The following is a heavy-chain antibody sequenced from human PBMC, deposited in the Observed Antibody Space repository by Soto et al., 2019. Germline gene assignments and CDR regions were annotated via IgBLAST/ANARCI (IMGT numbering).Heavy chain of an antibody. J-gene: IGHJ6*02. Sequence: SVKVSCKASRVAFSKFIVTWVRQAPGLGLEWVGGIIPIFGTANYAQKFQGRVTITADESTSTSYMEVNNLRSEHTAVYYCAKVRYSSPMGYYYGMDVWGQGTTVSVCS. V-gene: IGHV1-69*13. D-gene: IGHD2-2*01. CDR1: RVAFSKFI. CDR2: IIPIFGTA. CDR3: AKVRYSSPMGYYYGMDV.